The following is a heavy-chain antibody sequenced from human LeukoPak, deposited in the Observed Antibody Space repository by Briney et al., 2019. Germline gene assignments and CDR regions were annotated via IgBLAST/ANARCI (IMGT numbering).Heavy chain of an antibody. V-gene: IGHV3-30*04. Sequence: GGSLRLFCAASGFTFSSYAMHWVRQAPGKGLEWVAVISYDGSNKYYADSVKGGFTISRDNSKNTLYLQMNSLRAEDTAVYYCARDARDIVVVPAALGYYYYGMDVWGNGTTVTVSS. D-gene: IGHD2-2*01. CDR3: ARDARDIVVVPAALGYYYYGMDV. CDR2: ISYDGSNK. CDR1: GFTFSSYA. J-gene: IGHJ6*04.